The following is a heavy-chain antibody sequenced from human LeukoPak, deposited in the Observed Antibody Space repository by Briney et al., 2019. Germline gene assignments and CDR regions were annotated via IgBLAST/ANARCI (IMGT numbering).Heavy chain of an antibody. V-gene: IGHV4-4*07. CDR2: IYTSGST. CDR1: GGSISTYY. Sequence: PSETLSLTCTVSGGSISTYYWSWIRQPAGKGLEWIGRIYTSGSTNYNPSLKSRLTMSVDTSKNQFSLKLSSVTAADTAVYYCAREKMRRYSYGYAHWGQGTLVTVSS. J-gene: IGHJ4*02. CDR3: AREKMRRYSYGYAH. D-gene: IGHD5-18*01.